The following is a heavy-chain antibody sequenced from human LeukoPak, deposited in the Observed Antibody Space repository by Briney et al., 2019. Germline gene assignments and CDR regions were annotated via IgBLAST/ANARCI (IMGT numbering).Heavy chain of an antibody. J-gene: IGHJ6*03. V-gene: IGHV4-59*02. Sequence: PSETLSLTCTVSGGSVSSYYWSWIRQPPGKGLEWIGYIYYSGSTNYNPSLKSRVTISVDTSKNQFSLKLSSVTAADTAVYYCARRVCSSTSCYSARYYYYYMDVWGKGTTVTVSS. CDR3: ARRVCSSTSCYSARYYYYYMDV. D-gene: IGHD2-2*02. CDR2: IYYSGST. CDR1: GGSVSSYY.